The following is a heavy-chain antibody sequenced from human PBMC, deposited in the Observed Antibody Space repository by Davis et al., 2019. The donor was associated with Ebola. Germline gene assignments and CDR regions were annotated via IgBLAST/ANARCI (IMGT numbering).Heavy chain of an antibody. CDR3: ARWKRDYGSFEY. J-gene: IGHJ4*02. CDR1: GYTFTSYA. V-gene: IGHV1-3*01. CDR2: INAGNGNT. D-gene: IGHD4-17*01. Sequence: AASVKVSCKASGYTFTSYAMHWVRQAPGQRLAWMGWINAGNGNTKYSQKFQGRVTITRDTSASTAYMELSSLRSEDTAVYYCARWKRDYGSFEYWGQGTLVTVSS.